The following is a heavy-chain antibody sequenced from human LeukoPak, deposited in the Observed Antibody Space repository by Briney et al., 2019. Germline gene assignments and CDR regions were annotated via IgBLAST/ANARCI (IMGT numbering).Heavy chain of an antibody. V-gene: IGHV3-15*01. CDR1: GFTFSSSW. Sequence: GGSLRLSCAASGFTFSSSWMTWVRQAPGKGLEWVGNIKNKTNGGTTDYAAPVKGRFIISRDDSKNTLYLQMNSLRTEDTAVYYCARGFCSSTNCYQGPFDFWGQGTLVTVSS. D-gene: IGHD2-2*01. CDR3: ARGFCSSTNCYQGPFDF. CDR2: IKNKTNGGTT. J-gene: IGHJ4*02.